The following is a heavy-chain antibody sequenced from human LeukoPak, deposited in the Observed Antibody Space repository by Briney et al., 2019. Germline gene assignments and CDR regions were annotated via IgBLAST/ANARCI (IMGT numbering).Heavy chain of an antibody. CDR3: ATSGLSRFGF. J-gene: IGHJ4*02. CDR1: GFPVSDNY. CDR2: IYSDGTT. Sequence: GGSLRLSCAASGFPVSDNYMSWVRQAPGKGLEWVSIIYSDGTTYYADSVKGRFTISRDNSKNTLYLQMNSLRAEDTAVYYCATSGLSRFGFWGQGTLVTVSS. V-gene: IGHV3-53*01. D-gene: IGHD2/OR15-2a*01.